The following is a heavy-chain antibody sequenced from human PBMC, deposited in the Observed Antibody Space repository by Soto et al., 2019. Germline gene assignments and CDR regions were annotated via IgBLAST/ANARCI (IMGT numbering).Heavy chain of an antibody. CDR3: ARNPWMDCSGGSCLSIDY. V-gene: IGHV4-31*03. J-gene: IGHJ4*02. Sequence: PSETLSLTCTVSGGSISSGGYYWSWIRQHPGKGLEWIGYTYYSGSTYYNPSLKSRVTISVDTSKNQFSLKLSSVTAADTAVYYCARNPWMDCSGGSCLSIDYWGQGTLVTVSS. CDR1: GGSISSGGYY. D-gene: IGHD2-15*01. CDR2: TYYSGST.